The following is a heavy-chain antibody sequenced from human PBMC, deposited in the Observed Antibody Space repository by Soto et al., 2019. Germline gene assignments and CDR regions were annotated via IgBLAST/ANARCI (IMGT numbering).Heavy chain of an antibody. V-gene: IGHV1-2*02. D-gene: IGHD3-9*01. CDR3: ARPPGYISDWYYFDL. J-gene: IGHJ4*02. CDR1: GYTFIDYY. CDR2: ISPRSGGT. Sequence: VASVKVSCKASGYTFIDYYMHWVRQAPGQGFEWMGRISPRSGGTNYAQKFQDRVTMTWDTSLNTAYMELSSLISEDTAVYYCARPPGYISDWYYFDLWGQGTLVTVSS.